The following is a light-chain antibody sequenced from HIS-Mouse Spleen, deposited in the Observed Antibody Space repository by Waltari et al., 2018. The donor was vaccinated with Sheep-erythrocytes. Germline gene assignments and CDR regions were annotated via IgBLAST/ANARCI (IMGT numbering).Light chain of an antibody. Sequence: SYELTQPPSVSVSPGQTARTTCPGHNLGEKYACWYQQKPGQSPVLVIYQDSKRPSGIPERFSGSNSGNTATLTISGTQAMDEADYYCQAWDSSTYVFGTGTKVTVL. CDR3: QAWDSSTYV. V-gene: IGLV3-1*01. J-gene: IGLJ1*01. CDR1: NLGEKY. CDR2: QDS.